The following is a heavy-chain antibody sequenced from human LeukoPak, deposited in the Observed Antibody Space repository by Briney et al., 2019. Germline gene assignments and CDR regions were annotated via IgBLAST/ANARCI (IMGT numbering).Heavy chain of an antibody. CDR3: AKDPVRFLEWHQAFDI. J-gene: IGHJ3*02. CDR2: IRSKAYNYAT. V-gene: IGHV3-73*01. D-gene: IGHD3-3*01. CDR1: GFTFSGSA. Sequence: PGGSLRLSCAASGFTFSGSALHWVRQASGKGLEWVARIRSKAYNYATAYAASVKGRFTISRDDSKNTLYLQMNSLRAEDTAVYYCAKDPVRFLEWHQAFDIWGQGTMVTVSS.